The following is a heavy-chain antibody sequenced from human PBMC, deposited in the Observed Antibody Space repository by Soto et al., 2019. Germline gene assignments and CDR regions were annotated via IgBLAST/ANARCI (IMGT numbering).Heavy chain of an antibody. CDR2: IWYDGSNK. V-gene: IGHV3-33*01. CDR1: GFTFSSYG. J-gene: IGHJ3*02. D-gene: IGHD3-9*01. Sequence: QVQLVESGGGVVQPGRSLRLSCAASGFTFSSYGMHWVRQAPGKGLEWVAVIWYDGSNKYYADSVKGRFTISRDNSKNTLYLQMNSLRAEDTAVYYCARDKPYFDWLLDAFDIWGQGTMVTVSS. CDR3: ARDKPYFDWLLDAFDI.